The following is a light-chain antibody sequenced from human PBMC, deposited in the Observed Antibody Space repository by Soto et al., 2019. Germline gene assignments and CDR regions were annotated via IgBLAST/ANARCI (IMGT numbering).Light chain of an antibody. CDR2: LGS. V-gene: IGKV2-28*01. Sequence: DIVMTQSPLSLPVTPGEPASISCRSSQSLLHSNGYNYLDWYLQKPGQSPQLLIYLGSNRASGVPDRFSGSGSGTDFTLKISRVEDEDVGVYYCMQALQTRLTFGGGTKVEI. CDR1: QSLLHSNGYNY. J-gene: IGKJ4*01. CDR3: MQALQTRLT.